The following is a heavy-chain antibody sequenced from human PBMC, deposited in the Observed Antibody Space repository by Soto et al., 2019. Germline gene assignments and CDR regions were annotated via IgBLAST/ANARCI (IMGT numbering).Heavy chain of an antibody. Sequence: QVQLQQWGAGLLKPSETLSLTCAVYGGSFSGYYWSWIRQPPGKGLEWIGEINHSGSTNYNPSLKSRVTISVDTSKNQFSLKLSSVTAADTAVYYCARGHGRGDWSSRYYYYYGMDVWGQGTTVTVSS. CDR3: ARGHGRGDWSSRYYYYYGMDV. CDR1: GGSFSGYY. CDR2: INHSGST. V-gene: IGHV4-34*01. D-gene: IGHD2-21*02. J-gene: IGHJ6*02.